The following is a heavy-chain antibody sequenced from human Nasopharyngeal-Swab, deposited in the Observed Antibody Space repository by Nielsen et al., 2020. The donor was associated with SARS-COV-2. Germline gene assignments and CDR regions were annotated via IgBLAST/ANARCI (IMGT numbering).Heavy chain of an antibody. CDR3: ARGTTIFGVVIMGGDDY. V-gene: IGHV7-4-1*02. J-gene: IGHJ4*02. Sequence: WVRQAPGQGLEWMGWINTNTGNPTYAQGFTGRFVFSLDTSVGTAYLQISSLKAEDTAVYYCARGTTIFGVVIMGGDDYWGQGTLVTVSS. CDR2: INTNTGNP. D-gene: IGHD3-3*01.